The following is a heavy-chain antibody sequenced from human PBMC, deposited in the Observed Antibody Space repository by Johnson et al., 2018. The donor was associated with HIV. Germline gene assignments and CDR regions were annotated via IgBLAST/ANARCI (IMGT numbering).Heavy chain of an antibody. V-gene: IGHV3-74*02. D-gene: IGHD3-10*01. CDR3: ARGGLLWFGHPAD. CDR2: INSDGSST. Sequence: VQLVESVGGLVQPGGSLRLSCAASGFTFSSYWMHWVRQAPGKGLVWVSRINSDGSSTSYADSVKGRFTISRDNAKNSLYLQMNSLRAEDTAVYYCARGGLLWFGHPADWGQGTMVTVSS. CDR1: GFTFSSYW. J-gene: IGHJ3*01.